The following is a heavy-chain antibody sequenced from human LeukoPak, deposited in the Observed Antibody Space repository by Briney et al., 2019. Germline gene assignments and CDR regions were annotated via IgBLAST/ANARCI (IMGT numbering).Heavy chain of an antibody. CDR2: IKQDGSEK. CDR3: AKGVTTRRWLPRDYFDY. V-gene: IGHV3-7*01. CDR1: GFTFSSYW. D-gene: IGHD5-18*01. J-gene: IGHJ4*02. Sequence: GGSLRLSCAASGFTFSSYWMSWVRQAPGKGLEWVANIKQDGSEKYYVGSVRGRFTISRDNAKNSLYLQMNSLRAEDTAVYYCAKGVTTRRWLPRDYFDYWGQGTLVTVSS.